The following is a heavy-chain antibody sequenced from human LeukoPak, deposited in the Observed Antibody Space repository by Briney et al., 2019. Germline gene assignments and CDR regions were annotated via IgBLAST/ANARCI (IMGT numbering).Heavy chain of an antibody. CDR3: AKAGGTTGPFDY. V-gene: IGHV3-30*18. CDR1: GFTFSSYA. D-gene: IGHD4-17*01. CDR2: ISYDGSNK. Sequence: GGSLRLSCAASGFTFSSYAIDWVRQAPGKGLEWVAVISYDGSNKYYADSVKGRFTISRDNSKNTLYLQMNSLRAEDTAVYYCAKAGGTTGPFDYWGQGTLVTVSS. J-gene: IGHJ4*02.